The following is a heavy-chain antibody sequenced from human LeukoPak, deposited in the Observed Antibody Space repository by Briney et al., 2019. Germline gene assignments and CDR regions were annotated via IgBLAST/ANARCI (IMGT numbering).Heavy chain of an antibody. CDR2: ISSSSGTL. CDR3: AGNRYCVVANCNDRDLDY. Sequence: GGSLRLSCAASGFTFSTYSLNWVRQAPGKGLEWVSYISSSSGTLYYADSVKGRFTISRDNAKSSLYLQMNSLRDEDTAVYFCAGNRYCVVANCNDRDLDYWGQGTLVTVSS. D-gene: IGHD2-15*01. V-gene: IGHV3-48*02. CDR1: GFTFSTYS. J-gene: IGHJ4*02.